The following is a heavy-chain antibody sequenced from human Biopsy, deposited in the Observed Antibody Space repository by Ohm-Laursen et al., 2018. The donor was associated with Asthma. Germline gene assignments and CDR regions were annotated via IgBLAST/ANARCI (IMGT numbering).Heavy chain of an antibody. J-gene: IGHJ4*02. CDR1: GFTFSSYS. Sequence: SLRLSCAASGFTFSSYSMNWVRRAPGKGLEWVSYISSSGSTIYYADSVKGRFTISRDNAKNSLYLQMNSLRDEDTAVYYCARPRWGPYGYWGQGTLVTVSS. V-gene: IGHV3-48*02. D-gene: IGHD4-17*01. CDR3: ARPRWGPYGY. CDR2: ISSSGSTI.